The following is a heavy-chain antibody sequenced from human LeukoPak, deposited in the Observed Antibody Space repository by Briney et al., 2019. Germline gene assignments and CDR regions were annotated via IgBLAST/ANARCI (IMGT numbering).Heavy chain of an antibody. CDR1: GGSISSYY. Sequence: PSETLSLTCTVSGGSISSYYWNWIRQPPGKGLEWIGYIYYSGSTNYNPSLKSRVTISLDTSKNQFSLKLSSVTAADTAVYYCARWSREWHEYFDYWGQGTLVTVSS. J-gene: IGHJ4*02. CDR2: IYYSGST. CDR3: ARWSREWHEYFDY. V-gene: IGHV4-59*12. D-gene: IGHD3-3*01.